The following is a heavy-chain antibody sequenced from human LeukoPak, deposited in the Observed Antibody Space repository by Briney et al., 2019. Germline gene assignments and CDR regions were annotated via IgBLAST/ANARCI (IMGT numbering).Heavy chain of an antibody. CDR2: IRYDGSNK. D-gene: IGHD3-3*01. Sequence: GGSLRLSCAASGFTFSSYGMHWVRQVPGKGLEWVAFIRYDGSNKYYADSVKGRFTISRDNSKNTLYLQMNSLRTEDTAVYYCAKGVYAGTLRFLEWLLSHWGQGTLVTVSS. V-gene: IGHV3-30*02. CDR3: AKGVYAGTLRFLEWLLSH. J-gene: IGHJ4*02. CDR1: GFTFSSYG.